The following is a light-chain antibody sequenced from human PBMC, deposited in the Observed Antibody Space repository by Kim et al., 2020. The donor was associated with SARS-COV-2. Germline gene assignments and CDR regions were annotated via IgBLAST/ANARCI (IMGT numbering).Light chain of an antibody. V-gene: IGLV2-8*01. CDR3: SSYGGSNNLV. CDR1: SSDVGGYNS. CDR2: EVT. Sequence: GQSVTIPCTGTSSDVGGYNSVSWYQPHPGKAPKLVIYEVTKRPSGVPDRFSGSKSGNTASLTVSGLQAEDEADYYCSSYGGSNNLVFGGGTKVTVL. J-gene: IGLJ3*02.